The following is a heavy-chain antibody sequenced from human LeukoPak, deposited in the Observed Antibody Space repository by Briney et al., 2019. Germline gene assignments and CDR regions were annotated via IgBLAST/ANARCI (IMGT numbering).Heavy chain of an antibody. V-gene: IGHV3-21*01. J-gene: IGHJ4*02. CDR1: GFTFNSYT. CDR2: ISSSSSSI. CDR3: ARTRSYSYDY. Sequence: GGSLRLSCAASGFTFNSYTMNWVRQAPGKGLEWLSSISSSSSSIYYADSVKGRFSISRDNAKNSLYLQINSLRAEDTAVYYCARTRSYSYDYWGQGTLVTVSS.